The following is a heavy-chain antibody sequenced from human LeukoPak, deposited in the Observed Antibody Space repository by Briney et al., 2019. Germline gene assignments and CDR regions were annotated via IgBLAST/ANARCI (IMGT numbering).Heavy chain of an antibody. CDR2: ITYSSGNT. CDR1: GFTFSAYG. V-gene: IGHV3-23*01. CDR3: AKDGTGCGGDCYSDY. D-gene: IGHD2-21*02. Sequence: QPGGSLRLSCAASGFTFSAYGMSWFRQAPGKGLEWVPAITYSSGNTYYADSVKGRFTISRDNSKNTLYLQMNSLRAEDTALYYCAKDGTGCGGDCYSDYWGQGTLVTVSS. J-gene: IGHJ4*02.